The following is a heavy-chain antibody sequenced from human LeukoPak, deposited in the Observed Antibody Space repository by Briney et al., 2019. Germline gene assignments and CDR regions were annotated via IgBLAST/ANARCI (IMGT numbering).Heavy chain of an antibody. D-gene: IGHD4-23*01. CDR1: GGSFSGYF. Sequence: SETLSLTCVVYGGSFSGYFYTWIRQPPGKGLQWIGEINHGGSTNYSPSLKSRLTISVDTSKNQFSLKLSSVTAADTAVYYCAREGRWPYYFDYWGQGTLVTVSS. J-gene: IGHJ4*02. V-gene: IGHV4-34*10. CDR2: INHGGST. CDR3: AREGRWPYYFDY.